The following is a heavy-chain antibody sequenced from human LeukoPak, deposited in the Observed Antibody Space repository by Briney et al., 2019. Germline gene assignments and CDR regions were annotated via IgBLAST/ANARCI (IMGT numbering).Heavy chain of an antibody. Sequence: GGSLRLSCAASGFTFSSYGMHWVRQAPGKGLEWVAFIRYDGGNKYYADSVKGRFTISRDNSKNTLYLQMNSLRAEDTAVYYCAKGGYYGSGSYKGYFDYWGQGTLVTVSS. CDR1: GFTFSSYG. V-gene: IGHV3-30*02. CDR2: IRYDGGNK. CDR3: AKGGYYGSGSYKGYFDY. D-gene: IGHD3-10*01. J-gene: IGHJ4*02.